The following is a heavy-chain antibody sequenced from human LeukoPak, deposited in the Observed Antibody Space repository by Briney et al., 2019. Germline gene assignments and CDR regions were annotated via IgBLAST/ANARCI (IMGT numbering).Heavy chain of an antibody. Sequence: PGGSLRLSCAASGFTFSSYGMHWVRQAPGKGLEWVAFIRYDGSNKYYADSVKGRFTVSRDNSKNTLYLQMNSLRAEDTAVYYCAKELGLVDTAMAMDYWGQGTLVTVSS. V-gene: IGHV3-30*02. D-gene: IGHD5-18*01. CDR3: AKELGLVDTAMAMDY. J-gene: IGHJ4*02. CDR2: IRYDGSNK. CDR1: GFTFSSYG.